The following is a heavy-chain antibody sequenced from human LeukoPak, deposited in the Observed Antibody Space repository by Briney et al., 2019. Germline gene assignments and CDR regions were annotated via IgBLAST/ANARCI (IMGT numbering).Heavy chain of an antibody. CDR1: GFTFTNYA. J-gene: IGHJ4*02. D-gene: IGHD3-10*01. CDR2: ISASGVMT. V-gene: IGHV3-23*01. Sequence: GGSLRLSCAASGFTFTNYAMTWVRQAPGKGLEWVSSISASGVMTYYADSVKGRFTVSRDNSKNSLYLQMNSLRAEDTAVYYCARGKIGVIITAGFDYWGQGTLVTVSS. CDR3: ARGKIGVIITAGFDY.